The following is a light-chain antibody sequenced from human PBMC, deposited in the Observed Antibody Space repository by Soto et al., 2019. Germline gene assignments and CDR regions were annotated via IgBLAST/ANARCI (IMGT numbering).Light chain of an antibody. CDR3: AAWDDSLNGVV. J-gene: IGLJ2*01. CDR1: SSNIGSKT. CDR2: SNN. Sequence: QSVLTQPPSASGTPGQRVTISCSGSSSNIGSKTVNWYQQLPGTAPKLLIYSNNQRPSGVPDRFSGSKSGTSASLAFSGLQSEDEADYYCAAWDDSLNGVVFGGGTKLT. V-gene: IGLV1-44*01.